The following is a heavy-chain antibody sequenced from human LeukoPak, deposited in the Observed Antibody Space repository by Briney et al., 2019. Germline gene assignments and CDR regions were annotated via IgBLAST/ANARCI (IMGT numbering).Heavy chain of an antibody. Sequence: ASVNVSCKASGYTFTSYGINWVRQAPGQGLEGMGWSSTYNGETNYAQKFQGRVTMTTDTSRSTAYMELRSLRSDDTAVYYCARGSSYGFSMGYWGQGTLVTVSS. CDR2: SSTYNGET. CDR3: ARGSSYGFSMGY. V-gene: IGHV1-18*01. D-gene: IGHD5-18*01. J-gene: IGHJ4*02. CDR1: GYTFTSYG.